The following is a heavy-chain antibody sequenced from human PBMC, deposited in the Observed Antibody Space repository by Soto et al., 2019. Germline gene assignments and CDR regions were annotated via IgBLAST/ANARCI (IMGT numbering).Heavy chain of an antibody. CDR1: GYSFTSYW. J-gene: IGHJ5*02. CDR3: ATSPSFNVENWFDP. V-gene: IGHV5-10-1*01. Sequence: GESLKISCKGSGYSFTSYWISWVRQMPGKGLEWMGRIDPSDSYTNYSPSFQGHVTISADKSISTAYLQWSSLKASDTAMYYCATSPSFNVENWFDPWGQGTLVTVPQ. CDR2: IDPSDSYT. D-gene: IGHD3-10*02.